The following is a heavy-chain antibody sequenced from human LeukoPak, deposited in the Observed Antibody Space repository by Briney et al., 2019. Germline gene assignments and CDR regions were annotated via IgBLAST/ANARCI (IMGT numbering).Heavy chain of an antibody. D-gene: IGHD1-1*01. CDR3: ARGGTFVSDY. Sequence: GGSLRLSCAASGFTFSTYWLSWVRQAPGKGLEWVANINQDGSEKYYVDSMKGRFTVSRDNAKNSLYLQMDSLRAEDTAVYYCARGGTFVSDYWGQGTLVTVSS. CDR2: INQDGSEK. V-gene: IGHV3-7*01. CDR1: GFTFSTYW. J-gene: IGHJ4*02.